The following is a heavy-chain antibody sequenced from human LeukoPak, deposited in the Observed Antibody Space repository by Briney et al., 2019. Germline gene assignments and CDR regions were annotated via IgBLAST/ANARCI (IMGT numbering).Heavy chain of an antibody. V-gene: IGHV3-23*01. D-gene: IGHD3-16*01. CDR3: AKLGGHPLHNYYVGV. J-gene: IGHJ6*03. CDR1: GFTFSSYA. CDR2: ILDSGYST. Sequence: GGSLRLSCAASGFTFSSYAMSWVRQAPGKGLEWVSGILDSGYSTYYANSVKGRFTISRDNSNNTLYLLMNSLRAEDTAVYYCAKLGGHPLHNYYVGVWGKGTTVAVSS.